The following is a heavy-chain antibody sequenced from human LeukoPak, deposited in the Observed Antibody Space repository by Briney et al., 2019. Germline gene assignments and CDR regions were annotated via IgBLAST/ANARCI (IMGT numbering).Heavy chain of an antibody. D-gene: IGHD3-10*02. CDR2: INSDGSST. V-gene: IGHV3-74*01. Sequence: GGSLRLSCAASGFTFSSYWMHWVRQAPGKGLVWVSRINSDGSSTSYADSVKGRFTISRDNAKNTLYLQMNSLRAEDTAVYYCAKCPGMVAGKVRFDYWGQGTLVTVSS. CDR3: AKCPGMVAGKVRFDY. J-gene: IGHJ4*02. CDR1: GFTFSSYW.